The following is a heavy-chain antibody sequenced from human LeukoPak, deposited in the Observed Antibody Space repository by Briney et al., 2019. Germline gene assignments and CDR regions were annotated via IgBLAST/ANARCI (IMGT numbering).Heavy chain of an antibody. CDR3: ARPGRRDYYFDY. J-gene: IGHJ4*02. Sequence: PSETLSLTCTVSGGSISSSSYYWGWIRQPPGKGLEGIGSIYYSGSTYYNPSLKSRVTISVDTSTNQFSLKLSSVTAADTAVYYCARPGRRDYYFDYWGQGTLVTVSS. CDR1: GGSISSSSYY. D-gene: IGHD2-21*02. V-gene: IGHV4-39*01. CDR2: IYYSGST.